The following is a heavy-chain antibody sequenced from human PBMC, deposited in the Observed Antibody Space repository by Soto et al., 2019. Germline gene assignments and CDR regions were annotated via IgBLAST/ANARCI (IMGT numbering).Heavy chain of an antibody. Sequence: EVQLVESGRGLVQPGGSLRLSCAASGFTFSSYNMNWVRQAPGKGLEWVSYISSSSRAIYYGDSVKGRFTISRDTANNSLYLQMNSLRAEDTAVYYCAREYSSSSSYFDYWGQGTLVTVSS. J-gene: IGHJ4*02. D-gene: IGHD6-6*01. V-gene: IGHV3-48*01. CDR2: ISSSSRAI. CDR1: GFTFSSYN. CDR3: AREYSSSSSYFDY.